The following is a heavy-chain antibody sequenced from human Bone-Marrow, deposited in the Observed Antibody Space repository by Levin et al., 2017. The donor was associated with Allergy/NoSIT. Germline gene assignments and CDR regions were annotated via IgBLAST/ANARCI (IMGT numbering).Heavy chain of an antibody. V-gene: IGHV3-48*02. D-gene: IGHD3-3*01. CDR3: AREVKIFGVITAFDY. CDR2: ISSNSRTI. Sequence: QTGESLKISCAASGFTFNTYHMNWVRQAPGKGLEWVSFISSNSRTIYYADSVQGRFTISRDNAKNSLYLHMDSLRDEDTAVYYCAREVKIFGVITAFDYWGQGTLVTVSS. J-gene: IGHJ4*02. CDR1: GFTFNTYH.